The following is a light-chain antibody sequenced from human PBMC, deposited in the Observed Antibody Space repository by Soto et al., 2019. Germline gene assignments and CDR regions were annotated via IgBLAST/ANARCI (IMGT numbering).Light chain of an antibody. Sequence: QAVVTQTPSASGTPGQRVTISCSGSSSNIGRNTVNWFQQLPGTAPKLLIYTNNQRPSGVPDRFSGSKSGTSASLAISGLQSEDEADYYCAAWDDSLSGWVFGGGTKLTVL. CDR1: SSNIGRNT. CDR3: AAWDDSLSGWV. J-gene: IGLJ3*02. V-gene: IGLV1-44*01. CDR2: TNN.